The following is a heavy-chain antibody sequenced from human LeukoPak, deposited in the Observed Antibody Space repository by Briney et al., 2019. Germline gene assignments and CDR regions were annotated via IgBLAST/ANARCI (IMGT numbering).Heavy chain of an antibody. CDR2: IKQDGGEK. Sequence: GGSLRLSCGGSGFTFSNYWTNWVRQAPGKGLEWVANIKQDGGEKNYVDSVKGQFTISRDNAKNSLYLQMNSLGAEDTAVYYCARLPYSWGLDSWGQGTLVTVSS. CDR1: GFTFSNYW. D-gene: IGHD2-15*01. V-gene: IGHV3-7*01. J-gene: IGHJ4*02. CDR3: ARLPYSWGLDS.